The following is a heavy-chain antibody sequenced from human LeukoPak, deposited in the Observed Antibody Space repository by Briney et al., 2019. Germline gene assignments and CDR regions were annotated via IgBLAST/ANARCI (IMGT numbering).Heavy chain of an antibody. CDR3: ARRVSAAAGFDF. J-gene: IGHJ3*01. V-gene: IGHV5-51*01. Sequence: PGESLNISCPASAYTSTNYWIGWMRQMPAKGLEWMGIIYPTDSDSRSTPSSRGQVTISAYKSLSTTSPQWSALKPPHTPLYYCARRVSAAAGFDFWGQGTMVTVSS. D-gene: IGHD6-25*01. CDR1: AYTSTNYW. CDR2: IYPTDSDS.